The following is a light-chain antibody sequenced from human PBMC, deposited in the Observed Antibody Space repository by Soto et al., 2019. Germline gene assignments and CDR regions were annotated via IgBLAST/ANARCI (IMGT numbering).Light chain of an antibody. CDR3: QQYDNYKPLT. V-gene: IGKV1-5*01. CDR1: QTISSW. Sequence: MTQSPATLSVSPGERATLSCRAGQTISSWLAWYQQKPGKAPKLLIFDASSLESGTPSRFSGRRSGTQFTLTINGLQPDDFATYYCQQYDNYKPLTFGGGTRLEIK. J-gene: IGKJ5*01. CDR2: DAS.